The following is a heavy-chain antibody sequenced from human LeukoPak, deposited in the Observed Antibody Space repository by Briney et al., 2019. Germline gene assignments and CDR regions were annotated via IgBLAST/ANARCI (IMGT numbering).Heavy chain of an antibody. J-gene: IGHJ5*02. CDR1: GFTFSSYW. Sequence: GSLRLSCAASGFTFSSYWMSWVRQAPGKGLEWVANIKKDGSEKYYVDSVKGRFTISRDNAKNSLYLQMNSLRAEDTAVYYCARYSAAAGTGSWFDPWGQGTLVTVSS. CDR3: ARYSAAAGTGSWFDP. D-gene: IGHD6-13*01. V-gene: IGHV3-7*03. CDR2: IKKDGSEK.